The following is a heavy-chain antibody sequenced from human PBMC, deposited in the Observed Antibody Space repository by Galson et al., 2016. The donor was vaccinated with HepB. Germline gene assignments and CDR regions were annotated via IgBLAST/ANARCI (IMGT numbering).Heavy chain of an antibody. D-gene: IGHD3-16*01. Sequence: SLRLSCAASGFTFSTYGMHWVRQAPGKGLEWVAVISYDRSNKNYAASVKGRFTISRDNSKNTLYLEMTSLREEDTAVYYCASHLGGSSLDPFDIWGRGTMVTVSS. CDR3: ASHLGGSSLDPFDI. V-gene: IGHV3-30*03. CDR2: ISYDRSNK. CDR1: GFTFSTYG. J-gene: IGHJ3*02.